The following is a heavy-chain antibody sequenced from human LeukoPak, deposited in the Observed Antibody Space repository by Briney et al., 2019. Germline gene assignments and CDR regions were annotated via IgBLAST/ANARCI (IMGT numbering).Heavy chain of an antibody. CDR2: FDPEDGET. CDR1: GYTLTELS. Sequence: GASVKVSCKVSGYTLTELSMHWVRQAPGKGLEWMGGFDPEDGETIYAQEFQGRVTMTEDTSTDTAYMELSSLRSEDTAVYYCATAEYCSGGSCYSLDYWGQGTLVTVSS. J-gene: IGHJ4*02. D-gene: IGHD2-15*01. V-gene: IGHV1-24*01. CDR3: ATAEYCSGGSCYSLDY.